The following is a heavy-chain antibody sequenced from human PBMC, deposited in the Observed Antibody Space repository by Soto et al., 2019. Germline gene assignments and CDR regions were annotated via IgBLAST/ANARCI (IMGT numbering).Heavy chain of an antibody. CDR2: IYYSGST. V-gene: IGHV4-39*07. CDR1: GGSISSSSYY. Sequence: SETLSLTCTVSGGSISSSSYYWGWIRQPPGKGLEWIGSIYYSGSTYYNPSLKSRVTISVDTSKNQFSLKLSSVTAADTAVYYCARYVYLGYCSGGSCYNWFDPWGQGTLVTVSS. J-gene: IGHJ5*02. D-gene: IGHD2-15*01. CDR3: ARYVYLGYCSGGSCYNWFDP.